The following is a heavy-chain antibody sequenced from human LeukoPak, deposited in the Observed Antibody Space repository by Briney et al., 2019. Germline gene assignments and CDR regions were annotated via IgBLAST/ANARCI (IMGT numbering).Heavy chain of an antibody. D-gene: IGHD2-2*01. CDR3: AKVDCSSTSCPTSPDDHDAFGI. CDR2: ISGSGGST. J-gene: IGHJ3*02. Sequence: GGSLGLSCAASGFTFSSYAMSWVRQAPGKGLEWVSAISGSGGSTYYADSVKGRFTISRDNSKNTLYLQMNSLRAEDTAVYYCAKVDCSSTSCPTSPDDHDAFGIWGQGTMVTVSS. V-gene: IGHV3-23*01. CDR1: GFTFSSYA.